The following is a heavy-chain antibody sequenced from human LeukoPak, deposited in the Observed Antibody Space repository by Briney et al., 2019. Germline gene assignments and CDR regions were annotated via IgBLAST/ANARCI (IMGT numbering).Heavy chain of an antibody. CDR3: ATSGVGATSRVNYFDY. D-gene: IGHD1-26*01. Sequence: PSETLSLTCAVYGGSFSGYYWSWIRQPPGKGLEWIGEINHSGSTNYNPSLNSRVTISVDTSKNQFSLKLSSVTAADTAVYYCATSGVGATSRVNYFDYWGQGTLVTVSS. CDR2: INHSGST. CDR1: GGSFSGYY. J-gene: IGHJ4*02. V-gene: IGHV4-34*01.